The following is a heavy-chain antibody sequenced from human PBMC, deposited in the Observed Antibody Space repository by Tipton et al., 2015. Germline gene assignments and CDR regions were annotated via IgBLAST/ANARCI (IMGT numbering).Heavy chain of an antibody. CDR3: ARGAPPYDYVWGRFDY. Sequence: QSGPEVKKPGASVKVSCKSSGYSFSNYDINWVRQATGQGLEWMGWMNPYSGNTAYAQKFLGRVTMTRNTSLSTAYMELSSLRSEDTAVYYCARGAPPYDYVWGRFDYWGQGILVTVSS. CDR1: GYSFSNYD. D-gene: IGHD3-16*01. V-gene: IGHV1-8*01. CDR2: MNPYSGNT. J-gene: IGHJ4*02.